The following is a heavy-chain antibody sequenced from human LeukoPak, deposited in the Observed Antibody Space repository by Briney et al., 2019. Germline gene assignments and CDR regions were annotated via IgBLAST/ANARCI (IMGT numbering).Heavy chain of an antibody. V-gene: IGHV3-11*01. CDR2: INIGGTNT. Sequence: GGSLGLSCAASGFTFNDYYMGWIRQAPGKGLEWLSYINIGGTNTHYADSVKGRFTISRDNAKKSLYLEMNNLSAEDTAVYYCATDGAGFDTWGQGVLVTVSS. CDR1: GFTFNDYY. J-gene: IGHJ5*02. CDR3: ATDGAGFDT.